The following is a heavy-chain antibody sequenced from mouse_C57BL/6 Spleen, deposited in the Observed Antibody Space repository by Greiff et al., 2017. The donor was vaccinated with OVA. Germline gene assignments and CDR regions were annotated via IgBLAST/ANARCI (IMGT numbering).Heavy chain of an antibody. D-gene: IGHD1-1*01. CDR3: TTIYYGSSYGFAY. V-gene: IGHV14-4*01. CDR2: IDPENGDT. J-gene: IGHJ3*01. Sequence: EVQLQESGAELVRPGASVKLSCTASGFNIKDDYMHWVKQRPEQGLEWIGWIDPENGDTAYASKFQGKATITADTSSNTAYLQLSSLTSEDTAVYYCTTIYYGSSYGFAYWGQGTLVTVSA. CDR1: GFNIKDDY.